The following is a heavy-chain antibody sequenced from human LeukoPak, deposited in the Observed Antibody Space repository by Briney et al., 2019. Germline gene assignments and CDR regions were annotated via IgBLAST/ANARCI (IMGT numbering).Heavy chain of an antibody. CDR2: INHSGST. CDR1: GGSFSGYY. D-gene: IGHD6-19*01. Sequence: SETLSLTCAVYGGSFSGYYWSWIRQPPGKGLEWIGEINHSGSTNYNPSLKRRVTISVDTSKNQFSLKLTSVTAADTAVYYCAWGSGWYGNWGQGTLVTVSS. CDR3: AWGSGWYGN. V-gene: IGHV4-34*01. J-gene: IGHJ4*02.